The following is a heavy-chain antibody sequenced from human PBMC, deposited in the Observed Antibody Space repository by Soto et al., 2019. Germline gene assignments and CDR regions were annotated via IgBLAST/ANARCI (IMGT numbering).Heavy chain of an antibody. Sequence: SETLSLTCGVYGGSLSNYYWSWIRQSPGKGLEWIGEISHSGVTNHNPSLKSRVTISVDTSKSQFSLKVRSLTAADTAVYYCERGPIGPTRLSYYYYGMDVWGQGTTVTVSS. J-gene: IGHJ6*02. CDR3: ERGPIGPTRLSYYYYGMDV. CDR2: ISHSGVT. V-gene: IGHV4-34*01. CDR1: GGSLSNYY. D-gene: IGHD2-8*01.